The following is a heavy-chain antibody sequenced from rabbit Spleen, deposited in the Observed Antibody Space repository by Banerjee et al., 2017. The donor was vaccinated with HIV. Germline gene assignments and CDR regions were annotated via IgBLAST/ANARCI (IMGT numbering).Heavy chain of an antibody. Sequence: QEQLVESGGGLVQPEGSLTLTCTASGFSFSSSYYMCWVRRAPGKGLEWIGCIYTGSGSTYYASWAKGRFTISKTSSTTVTLQMTSLTAADTATYFCARDCDGVSGYHDLDLWGQGTLVTVS. CDR3: ARDCDGVSGYHDLDL. CDR1: GFSFSSSYY. CDR2: IYTGSGST. J-gene: IGHJ6*01. V-gene: IGHV1S45*01. D-gene: IGHD1-1*01.